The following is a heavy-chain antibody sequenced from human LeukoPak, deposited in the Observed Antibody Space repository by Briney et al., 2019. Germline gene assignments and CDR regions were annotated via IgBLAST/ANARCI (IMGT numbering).Heavy chain of an antibody. J-gene: IGHJ6*02. CDR2: IWYDGSNK. Sequence: GGSLRLSCAASGFTFSSYGMHWVRQAPGKGLEWVAVIWYDGSNKYYADSVKGRFTISRDNSKNTLYLQMNSLRAEDTAVYYCARVRAPDFWSGSRYYYGMDVCGQGTTVTVSS. D-gene: IGHD3-3*01. V-gene: IGHV3-33*01. CDR3: ARVRAPDFWSGSRYYYGMDV. CDR1: GFTFSSYG.